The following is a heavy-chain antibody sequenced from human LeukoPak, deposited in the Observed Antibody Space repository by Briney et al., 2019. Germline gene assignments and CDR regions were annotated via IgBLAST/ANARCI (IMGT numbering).Heavy chain of an antibody. CDR1: GGSISSYY. D-gene: IGHD2-2*01. Sequence: PSETLSLTCTVSGGSISSYYWSWIRQPAGKGLEWIGRIYTSGSTNCNPSPKSRVTMSVDTSKNQFSLKLSSVTAADTAVYYCAREETYCSSTSCLFYMDVWGKGTTVTVSS. V-gene: IGHV4-4*07. J-gene: IGHJ6*03. CDR2: IYTSGST. CDR3: AREETYCSSTSCLFYMDV.